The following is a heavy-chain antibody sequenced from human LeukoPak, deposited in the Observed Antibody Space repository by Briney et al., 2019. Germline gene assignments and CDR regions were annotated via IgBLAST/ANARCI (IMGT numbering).Heavy chain of an antibody. CDR3: ARSGPGSGSYLY. CDR1: GYTFTGYY. J-gene: IGHJ4*02. Sequence: ASVKVSCKASGYTFTGYYMHWVRQAPGQGLEGMGRINPNSGGTNYAQKFQGRVTMTRDTSISTAYMELSRLRSDDTAVYYCARSGPGSGSYLYWGQGTLVTVSS. D-gene: IGHD1-26*01. V-gene: IGHV1-2*06. CDR2: INPNSGGT.